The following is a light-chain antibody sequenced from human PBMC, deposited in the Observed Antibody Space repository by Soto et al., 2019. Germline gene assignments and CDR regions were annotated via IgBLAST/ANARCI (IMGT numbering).Light chain of an antibody. V-gene: IGLV2-14*01. CDR2: DVS. J-gene: IGLJ1*01. CDR3: SSATPTRGLV. CDR1: PGDLTYHS. Sequence: QSVLTRPAGVYGALRQSNSISCTKHPGDLTYHSVCWYPHHPHTALKLISFDVSYRPSGVSARFSGPQSAGSASLTISVLQADDEADYYCSSATPTRGLVFGSGSQVTGL.